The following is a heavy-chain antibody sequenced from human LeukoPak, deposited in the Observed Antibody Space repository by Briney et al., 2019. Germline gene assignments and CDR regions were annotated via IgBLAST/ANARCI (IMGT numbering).Heavy chain of an antibody. D-gene: IGHD1-26*01. CDR2: IYSSGST. Sequence: PSETLSLTCTVPGGSISSYYWSWIRQPPGKGLEWIGYIYSSGSTNYNPSLKSRVTISVDTSKNQFSLKLSSVTAADTAVYYCARSPPSGTTDYWGQGTLVTVSS. CDR3: ARSPPSGTTDY. CDR1: GGSISSYY. V-gene: IGHV4-59*01. J-gene: IGHJ4*02.